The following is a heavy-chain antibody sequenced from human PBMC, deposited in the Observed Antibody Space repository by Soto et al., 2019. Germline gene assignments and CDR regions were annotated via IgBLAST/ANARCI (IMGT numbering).Heavy chain of an antibody. Sequence: PSETLSLTCAVYGGSFSGYYWSWIRQPPGKGLEWIGEINHSGSTNYNPSLKSRVTISVDTSKNQFPLKLSSVTAADTAVYYCARIATWIQLWTTYYYYYGMDVWGQGTTVTVSS. CDR2: INHSGST. J-gene: IGHJ6*02. D-gene: IGHD5-18*01. CDR1: GGSFSGYY. CDR3: ARIATWIQLWTTYYYYYGMDV. V-gene: IGHV4-34*01.